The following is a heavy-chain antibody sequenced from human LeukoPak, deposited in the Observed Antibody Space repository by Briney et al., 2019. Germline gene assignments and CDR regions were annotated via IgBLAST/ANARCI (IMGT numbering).Heavy chain of an antibody. Sequence: PGGSLRLSCAASGFTFSSYSMNWVRQAPGKGLEWVSYISSSSSTIYYADSVKGRFTISRDNAKNSLYLQMNSLRAEDTAVYYCARDTTGDIDYWGQGTLVTVSS. CDR2: ISSSSSTI. D-gene: IGHD7-27*01. V-gene: IGHV3-48*04. CDR1: GFTFSSYS. J-gene: IGHJ4*02. CDR3: ARDTTGDIDY.